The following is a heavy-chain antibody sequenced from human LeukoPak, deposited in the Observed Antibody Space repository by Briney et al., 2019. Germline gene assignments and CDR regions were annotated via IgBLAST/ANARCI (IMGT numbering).Heavy chain of an antibody. CDR2: IVVGSGNT. V-gene: IGHV1-58*02. J-gene: IGHJ6*02. Sequence: SVKVSCKASGFTFTSSAMQWVRQARGQRLEWIGWIVVGSGNTNYAQKFQERVTITRDMSTSTAYMELSSLRSEDTAVYYCATGAMVSLGMDVWGQGTTVTVSS. CDR1: GFTFTSSA. D-gene: IGHD5-18*01. CDR3: ATGAMVSLGMDV.